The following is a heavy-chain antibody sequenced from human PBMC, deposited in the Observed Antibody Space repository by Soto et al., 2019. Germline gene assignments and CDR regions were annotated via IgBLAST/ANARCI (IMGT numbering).Heavy chain of an antibody. Sequence: PGGSLRLSCAASGFTFSKYAMNWVRQAPGKGLEWVSYISSSGSTIYYADSVKGRFTISRDNAKNSLYLQMNSLRAEDTAVYYCARGLKTMTTVVTVLFDYWGQGTLVTVSS. CDR2: ISSSGSTI. CDR1: GFTFSKYA. J-gene: IGHJ4*02. D-gene: IGHD4-17*01. CDR3: ARGLKTMTTVVTVLFDY. V-gene: IGHV3-48*03.